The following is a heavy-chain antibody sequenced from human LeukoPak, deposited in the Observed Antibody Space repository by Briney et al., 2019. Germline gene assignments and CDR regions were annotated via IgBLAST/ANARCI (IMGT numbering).Heavy chain of an antibody. CDR3: ARGLSGYHFYYYYYMDV. CDR2: IYTSGST. D-gene: IGHD5-12*01. Sequence: PSETLSLTCTVSGGSISSYYWSWIRQPAGKGLEWIGRIYTSGSTNYNPSLKSRVTMSVDTSKNQFSLKLSSVTAADTAVYYCARGLSGYHFYYYYYMDVWGKGTTVTISS. J-gene: IGHJ6*03. CDR1: GGSISSYY. V-gene: IGHV4-4*07.